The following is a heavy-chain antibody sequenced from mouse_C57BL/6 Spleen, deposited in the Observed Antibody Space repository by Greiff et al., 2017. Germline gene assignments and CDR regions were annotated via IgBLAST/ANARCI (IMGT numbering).Heavy chain of an antibody. CDR3: ARSGGTAQANYYAMDY. J-gene: IGHJ4*01. D-gene: IGHD3-2*02. Sequence: VQLQQSGAELVKPGASVKLSCTASGFNIKDYYMHWVKQRTEQGLEWIGRIDPEDGETKYAQKFQGKATITADTSSNTAYLQLSSLTSEDAAVYYCARSGGTAQANYYAMDYWGQGTSVTVSS. CDR1: GFNIKDYY. V-gene: IGHV14-2*01. CDR2: IDPEDGET.